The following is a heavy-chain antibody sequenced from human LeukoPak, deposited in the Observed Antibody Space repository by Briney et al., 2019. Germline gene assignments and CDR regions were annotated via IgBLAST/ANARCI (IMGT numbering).Heavy chain of an antibody. J-gene: IGHJ4*02. CDR1: GGSISSSYYY. V-gene: IGHV4-39*02. CDR2: IYYSGST. CDR3: ARERYYYDSSGYYRYFDY. D-gene: IGHD3-22*01. Sequence: SETLSLTCTVSGGSISSSYYYWGWIRQPPGKGLEWIGSIYYSGSTYYNPSLKSRVTISVDTSKNQFSLKLRSVTAADTAVYYCARERYYYDSSGYYRYFDYWGQGTLVTVSS.